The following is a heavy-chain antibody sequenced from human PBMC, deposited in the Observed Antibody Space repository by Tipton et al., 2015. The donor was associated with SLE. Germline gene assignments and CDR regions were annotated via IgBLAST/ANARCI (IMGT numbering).Heavy chain of an antibody. CDR1: GGSISSYF. D-gene: IGHD1-1*01. Sequence: LRLSCTVSGGSISSYFWSWIRQPPGKGLEWIGYIYYDGTTNYNPSLKSRVTISVDTSKNQFSLNLNSVTTTDTAVYYCARTSDRALENWFDPWGQGPLVTVSS. CDR3: ARTSDRALENWFDP. CDR2: IYYDGTT. J-gene: IGHJ5*02. V-gene: IGHV4-59*08.